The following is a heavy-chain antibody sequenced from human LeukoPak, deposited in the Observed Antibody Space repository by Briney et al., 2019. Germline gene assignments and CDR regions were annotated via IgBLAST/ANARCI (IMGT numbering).Heavy chain of an antibody. J-gene: IGHJ4*02. D-gene: IGHD3-22*01. V-gene: IGHV3-53*01. CDR2: IYSGGDT. CDR1: GGSFSGYY. Sequence: PSETLSLTCAVYGGSFSGYYWSWVRQAPGKGLEWVSIIYSGGDTYYADSVKGRFTISRDNSKNTLYLQMNSLRAEDTAVYYCARDKADSSAYHYWGQGTLVTVSS. CDR3: ARDKADSSAYHY.